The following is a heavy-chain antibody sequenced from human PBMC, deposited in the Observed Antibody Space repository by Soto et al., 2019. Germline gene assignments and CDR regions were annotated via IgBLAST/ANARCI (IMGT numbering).Heavy chain of an antibody. CDR2: IYNSGST. V-gene: IGHV4-59*08. CDR1: GGSISSYY. CDR3: ASYGYYYDSSGYYCWYFDL. D-gene: IGHD3-22*01. J-gene: IGHJ2*01. Sequence: SETLSLTCTVSGGSISSYYWSWIRLPPGKGLEWIGHIYNSGSTNYNPSLKSRVTISVDTSKNQFSLKLSSVTAADTAVYYCASYGYYYDSSGYYCWYFDLGGRGTLVTVSS.